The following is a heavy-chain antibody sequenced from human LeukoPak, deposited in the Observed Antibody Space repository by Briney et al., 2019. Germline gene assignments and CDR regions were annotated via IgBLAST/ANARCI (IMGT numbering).Heavy chain of an antibody. CDR3: ARQKGGSGSYPHFDY. CDR1: GYTFTGYY. J-gene: IGHJ4*02. Sequence: ASVKVSCKASGYTFTGYYMHWVRQAPGQGLEWMGWINPNSGGTNYAQKFQGRVTMTRDTSISTAYMELSRLRSDDTAVYYCARQKGGSGSYPHFDYWGQGTLVTVSS. V-gene: IGHV1-2*02. CDR2: INPNSGGT. D-gene: IGHD3-10*01.